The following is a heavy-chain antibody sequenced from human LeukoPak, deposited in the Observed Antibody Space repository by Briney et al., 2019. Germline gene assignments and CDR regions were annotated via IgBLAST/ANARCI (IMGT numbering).Heavy chain of an antibody. V-gene: IGHV3-66*02. CDR1: GFTVSINY. D-gene: IGHD4-23*01. CDR2: IYSGGST. J-gene: IGHJ6*03. Sequence: PGGSLRLTCAASGFTVSINYMSWVRQAPGKGLEWVPLIYSGGSTYYAESVKGRFNISRDNSKNTLYLQMNSLRAEDTAVYYCARDGVYGGNSRDYYYMDVWGKGTTVTVSS. CDR3: ARDGVYGGNSRDYYYMDV.